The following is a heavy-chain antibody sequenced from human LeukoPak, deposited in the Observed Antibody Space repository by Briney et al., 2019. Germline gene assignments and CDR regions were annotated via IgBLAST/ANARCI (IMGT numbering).Heavy chain of an antibody. CDR1: GFTFSSYG. D-gene: IGHD3-10*01. J-gene: IGHJ4*02. Sequence: GGSLRLSCAASGFTFSSYGMHWVRQAPGKGLEWVAVISYDGSNKYYADSVKGRFTISRDNAKNSLYLQMNSLRAEDTAVYYCARGKYGSGYDYWGQGTLVTVSS. CDR3: ARGKYGSGYDY. CDR2: ISYDGSNK. V-gene: IGHV3-30*03.